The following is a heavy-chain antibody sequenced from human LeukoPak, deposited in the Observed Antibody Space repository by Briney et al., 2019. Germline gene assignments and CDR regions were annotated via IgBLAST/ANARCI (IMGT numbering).Heavy chain of an antibody. D-gene: IGHD3-10*01. V-gene: IGHV3-30*02. Sequence: GGSLRLSCAASGFPFSNYWMHWARQAPGKGLEWVAFIRFGGSDKYYADSVKGRFTISRDNSKNRLYLQMNSLRAEDTAVYYCAKGFAGFGESRYMDVWGKGTTVTISS. CDR2: IRFGGSDK. J-gene: IGHJ6*03. CDR1: GFPFSNYW. CDR3: AKGFAGFGESRYMDV.